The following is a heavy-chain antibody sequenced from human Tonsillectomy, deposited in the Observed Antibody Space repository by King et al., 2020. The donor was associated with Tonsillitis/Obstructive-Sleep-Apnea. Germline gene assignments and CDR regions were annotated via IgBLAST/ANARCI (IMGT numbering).Heavy chain of an antibody. D-gene: IGHD1-1*01. CDR1: GVSISSSNW. CDR2: IYQSGRT. J-gene: IGHJ3*02. V-gene: IGHV4-4*02. CDR3: ARGDIQHDAIDI. Sequence: VQLQESGPGLVKPSGTLSLTCAVSGVSISSSNWWTWVRQPPGKGLGWIGEIYQSGRTNYNPSLESRVTISLDKPKNQFSLKLRSLTAADTAIFYCARGDIQHDAIDIWGLGTMVIVSS.